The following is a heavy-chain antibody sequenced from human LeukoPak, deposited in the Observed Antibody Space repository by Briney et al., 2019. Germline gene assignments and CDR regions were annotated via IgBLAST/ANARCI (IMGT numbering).Heavy chain of an antibody. CDR1: GYTFPSYF. J-gene: IGHJ5*02. Sequence: ASVKVSCKASGYTFPSYFMHWVRQAPGQGLEWMGWISAYNGNTNYAQKLQGRVTMTTDTSTSTAYMELRSLRSDDTAVYYCARAGYYGPFDPWGQGTLVTVSS. CDR2: ISAYNGNT. CDR3: ARAGYYGPFDP. D-gene: IGHD3-10*01. V-gene: IGHV1-18*04.